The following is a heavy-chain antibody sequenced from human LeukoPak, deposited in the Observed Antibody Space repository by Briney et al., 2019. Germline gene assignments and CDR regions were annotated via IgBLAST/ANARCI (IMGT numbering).Heavy chain of an antibody. D-gene: IGHD3-10*01. CDR3: ARDPAGPLLWFGELISGMDV. V-gene: IGHV3-30-3*01. CDR2: ISYDGSNK. Sequence: GGSLRLSCAASGFTVSSNYMSWVRQAPGKGLEWVAVISYDGSNKYYADSVKGRFTISRDNSKNTLYLQMNSLRAEDTAVYYCARDPAGPLLWFGELISGMDVWGQGTTVTVSS. J-gene: IGHJ6*02. CDR1: GFTVSSNY.